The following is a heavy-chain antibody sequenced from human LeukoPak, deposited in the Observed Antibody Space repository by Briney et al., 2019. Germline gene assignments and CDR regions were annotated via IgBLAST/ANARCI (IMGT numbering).Heavy chain of an antibody. CDR2: ISYDGSNK. CDR3: AKALETGSYWFGAFDI. V-gene: IGHV3-30*18. Sequence: PGGSLRLSCAASGFTFSSYGMHWVRQAPGKGLEWVAVISYDGSNKYYADSVKGRFTISRDNSKNTLYLQMNSLRAEDTAVYYCAKALETGSYWFGAFDIWGQGTMVTVSS. J-gene: IGHJ3*02. CDR1: GFTFSSYG. D-gene: IGHD1-26*01.